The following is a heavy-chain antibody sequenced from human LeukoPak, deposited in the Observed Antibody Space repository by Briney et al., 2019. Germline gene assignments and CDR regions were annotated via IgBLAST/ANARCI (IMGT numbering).Heavy chain of an antibody. CDR2: VSASGYT. V-gene: IGHV4-61*02. Sequence: SETLSLTCTVSASISSGDYYWNWIRQPAGKGLEWIGRVSASGYTNYNPSLRSRITISIDTSKNQFSLELTSVTAADTAVYYCAKISGYSTSWTPDYWGQGTLVTVSS. CDR1: ASISSGDYY. CDR3: AKISGYSTSWTPDY. J-gene: IGHJ4*02. D-gene: IGHD6-13*01.